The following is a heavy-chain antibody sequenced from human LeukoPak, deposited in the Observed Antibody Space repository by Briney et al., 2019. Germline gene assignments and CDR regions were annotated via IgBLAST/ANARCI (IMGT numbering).Heavy chain of an antibody. CDR3: ARDPGPDY. Sequence: GGSLRLSCAASGFIFSGDFMSWVRQAPGKGLEWVSVIYSDGSTYYADSVKGRFTISRDNSKNTLDLQMTGLRAEDTAVYYCARDPGPDYWGQGTLVTVSS. V-gene: IGHV3-53*01. CDR1: GFIFSGDF. J-gene: IGHJ4*02. CDR2: IYSDGST.